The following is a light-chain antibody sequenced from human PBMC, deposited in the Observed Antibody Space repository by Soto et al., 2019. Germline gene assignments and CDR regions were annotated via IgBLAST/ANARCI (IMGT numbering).Light chain of an antibody. V-gene: IGKV1-27*01. CDR1: QGISNS. CDR3: QTYNSARVT. CDR2: AAS. Sequence: DIQMTQSPSSLSASVGDRVTITCRASQGISNSLAWYQQNAGKSPKLLIYAASNLQSGVPSRFSGSGSGTDFCVTISSLQPEDVATYYCQTYNSARVTFGGGTKGEIK. J-gene: IGKJ4*01.